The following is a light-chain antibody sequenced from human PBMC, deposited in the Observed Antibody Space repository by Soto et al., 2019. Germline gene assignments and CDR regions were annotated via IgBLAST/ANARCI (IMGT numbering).Light chain of an antibody. Sequence: QSVLTQPPSASGTPGQRVSFSCSGSTSNIGSNTVNWYQQLPGTAPKILIYSNSQRPSGVHERFSGYKSGTSASLAISGLQSEDEAGYYCSTWDDSLNGWVFGGGTKLTVL. CDR2: SNS. CDR3: STWDDSLNGWV. V-gene: IGLV1-44*01. J-gene: IGLJ3*02. CDR1: TSNIGSNT.